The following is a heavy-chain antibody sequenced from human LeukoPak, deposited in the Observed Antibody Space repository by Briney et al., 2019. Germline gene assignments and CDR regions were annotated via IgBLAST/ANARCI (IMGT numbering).Heavy chain of an antibody. V-gene: IGHV5-51*01. Sequence: GESLKISCKGSGYSFTSYWIGWVRQMPGKGLEWMGIIYPGDPDTRYSPSFQGQVTISADKSISSAYLQWSSLKASDTAMYYCARLDSFRRLRYPPPLGYWGQGTLVTVSS. D-gene: IGHD3-9*01. CDR2: IYPGDPDT. CDR3: ARLDSFRRLRYPPPLGY. J-gene: IGHJ4*02. CDR1: GYSFTSYW.